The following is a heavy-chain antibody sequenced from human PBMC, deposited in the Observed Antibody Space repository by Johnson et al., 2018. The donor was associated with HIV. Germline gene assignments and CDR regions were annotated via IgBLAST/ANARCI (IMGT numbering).Heavy chain of an antibody. CDR2: TRNKPSSYST. CDR1: GFTFSDHY. V-gene: IGHV3-72*01. J-gene: IGHJ3*02. CDR3: ARASDAFDI. Sequence: QLVESGGGLVQPGGSLRLSCAASGFTFSDHYMDWVRQAPGKGLEWVGRTRNKPSSYSTEYAASVKGRFTISRDNSKNTLYLQMNSLRAEDTAVYYCARASDAFDIWGQGTMVTVSS.